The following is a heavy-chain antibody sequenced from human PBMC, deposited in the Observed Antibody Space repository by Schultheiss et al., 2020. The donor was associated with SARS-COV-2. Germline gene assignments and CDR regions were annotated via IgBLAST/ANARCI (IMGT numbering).Heavy chain of an antibody. Sequence: SETLSLTCTVSGGSVSRYFWSWIRQPPGKGLEWIGYIYYSGRTYYNPSLESRVTISVDTSKNQFSLKLSSVTAADTAVYYCARGRGVDTAKFDYWGQGTLVTVSS. CDR2: IYYSGRT. CDR3: ARGRGVDTAKFDY. D-gene: IGHD5-18*01. CDR1: GGSVSRYF. J-gene: IGHJ4*02. V-gene: IGHV4-59*02.